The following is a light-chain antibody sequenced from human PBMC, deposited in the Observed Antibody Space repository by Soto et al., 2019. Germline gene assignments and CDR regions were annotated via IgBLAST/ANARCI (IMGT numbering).Light chain of an antibody. V-gene: IGKV3-11*01. Sequence: EIVLTQSPATLSLSPGERATLSCRASQSVSSYLAWYQQKPGQAPRLLIYDASNRATGIPARFSGSGSGTDFTLTISSLEPEDFAVYYCQQFYNTPPYTFGQGTRLEIK. J-gene: IGKJ2*01. CDR2: DAS. CDR1: QSVSSY. CDR3: QQFYNTPPYT.